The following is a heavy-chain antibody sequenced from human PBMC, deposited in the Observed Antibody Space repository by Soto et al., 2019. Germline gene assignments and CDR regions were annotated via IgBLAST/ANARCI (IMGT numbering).Heavy chain of an antibody. CDR2: IYYSGST. J-gene: IGHJ6*03. CDR1: GGSISSSSYY. V-gene: IGHV4-39*01. Sequence: SETLSLTCTVSGGSISSSSYYWGWIRQPPGKGLEWIGSIYYSGSTYYNPSLKSRVTISVDTSKNQFSLKLSSVTAADTAVYYCARGGTIFGVVTHMDVWGKGTTVTVSS. D-gene: IGHD3-3*01. CDR3: ARGGTIFGVVTHMDV.